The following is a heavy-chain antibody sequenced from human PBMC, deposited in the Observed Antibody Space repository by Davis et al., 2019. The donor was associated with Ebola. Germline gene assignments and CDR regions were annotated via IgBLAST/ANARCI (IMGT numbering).Heavy chain of an antibody. V-gene: IGHV1-69*13. CDR2: IIPISGTA. Sequence: AASVKVSCKASGGTFSSYAISWVRQAPGQGLEWMGGIIPISGTANYAQKFQGRVTITADESTSTAYMELSSLRSEDTAVYYCARDWPRGAVTTLVRGMDVWGQGTTVTVSS. J-gene: IGHJ6*02. CDR1: GGTFSSYA. CDR3: ARDWPRGAVTTLVRGMDV. D-gene: IGHD4-17*01.